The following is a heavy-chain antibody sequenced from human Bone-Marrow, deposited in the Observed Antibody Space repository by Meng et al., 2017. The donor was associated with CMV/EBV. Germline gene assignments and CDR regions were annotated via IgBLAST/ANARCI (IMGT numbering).Heavy chain of an antibody. CDR1: EYTFTGYY. V-gene: IGHV1-2*02. CDR3: ARGAWYYDSSGYSAF. CDR2: INANSGGT. Sequence: QVQLGQSGAEGKKPGASVKVSCKASEYTFTGYYMHWVRQAPGQGLEWMGWINANSGGTNYAQKFQGRVTMTRDTSISTAYMELSRLRSDDTAVYYCARGAWYYDSSGYSAFWGQGTLVTVSS. D-gene: IGHD3-22*01. J-gene: IGHJ4*02.